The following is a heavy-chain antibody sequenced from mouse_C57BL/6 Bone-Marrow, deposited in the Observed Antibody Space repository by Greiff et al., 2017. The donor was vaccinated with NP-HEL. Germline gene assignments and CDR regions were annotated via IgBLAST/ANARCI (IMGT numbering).Heavy chain of an antibody. CDR1: GFTFSDYY. J-gene: IGHJ4*01. CDR3: ARIYYDYDEDAMDY. D-gene: IGHD2-4*01. V-gene: IGHV5-12*01. Sequence: EVKVIESGGGLVQPGGSLKLSCAASGFTFSDYYMYWVRQTPEKRLEWVAYISNGGGSTYYPDTVKGRFTISRDNAKNTLYLQMSRLKSEDTAMYYCARIYYDYDEDAMDYWGQGTSVTVSS. CDR2: ISNGGGST.